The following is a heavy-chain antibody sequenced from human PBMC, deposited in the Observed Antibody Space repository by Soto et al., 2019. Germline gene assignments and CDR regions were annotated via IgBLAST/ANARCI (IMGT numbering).Heavy chain of an antibody. CDR2: IYYSGST. V-gene: IGHV4-59*01. CDR1: GDSISSYY. Sequence: PSETLSLTCTVSGDSISSYYCSWIRQPPGKGLEWIGYIYYSGSTNYNPSLKSRVTISVDTSKNQFSLNLSSVTAADTAVYYCASSNIAAAGFYYYGMDVWGRGTTVT. D-gene: IGHD6-13*01. CDR3: ASSNIAAAGFYYYGMDV. J-gene: IGHJ6*02.